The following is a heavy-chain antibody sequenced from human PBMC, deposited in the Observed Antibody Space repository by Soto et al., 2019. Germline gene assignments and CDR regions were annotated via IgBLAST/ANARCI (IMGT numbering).Heavy chain of an antibody. V-gene: IGHV3-30*18. Sequence: ESGGGVVQPGRSLRLSCAASGFTFSSYGMHWVRQAPGKGLEWVAVISYDGSNKYYADSVKGRFTISRDNSKNTLYLQMNSLRAEDTAVYYCAKAGGLNWNCIDYWGQGTLVTVSS. CDR1: GFTFSSYG. J-gene: IGHJ4*02. D-gene: IGHD1-7*01. CDR3: AKAGGLNWNCIDY. CDR2: ISYDGSNK.